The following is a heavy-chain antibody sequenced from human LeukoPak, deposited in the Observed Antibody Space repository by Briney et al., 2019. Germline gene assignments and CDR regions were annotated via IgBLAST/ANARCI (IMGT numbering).Heavy chain of an antibody. V-gene: IGHV4-59*08. CDR3: ARLPGIAVVGDAFDI. CDR1: GGSISSYY. CDR2: IYYSGST. D-gene: IGHD6-19*01. Sequence: SETLSLTCTVSGGSISSYYWSWIRQPPGKGLEWTGYIYYSGSTNYNPSLRSRVTISVDTSKNQFSLKLSSVTAADTAVYYCARLPGIAVVGDAFDIWGQGTMVTVSS. J-gene: IGHJ3*02.